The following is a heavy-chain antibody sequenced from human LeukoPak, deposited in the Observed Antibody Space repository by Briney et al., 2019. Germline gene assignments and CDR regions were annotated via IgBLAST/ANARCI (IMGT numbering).Heavy chain of an antibody. CDR1: GFSFSDYY. Sequence: GGSLRLSCAVSGFSFSDYYMSWIRQAPGKGLEWVSHISVRGDTHFADSVKGRFTISRDNSKNTLYLQMNSLRAEDTAVYYCAKDLHDSWAVGCWGPGTLVTVSS. CDR3: AKDLHDSWAVGC. CDR2: ISVRGDT. J-gene: IGHJ4*02. V-gene: IGHV3-23*01. D-gene: IGHD3-3*01.